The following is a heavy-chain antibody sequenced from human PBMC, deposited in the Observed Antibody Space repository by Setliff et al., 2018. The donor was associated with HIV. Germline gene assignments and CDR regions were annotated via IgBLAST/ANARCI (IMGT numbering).Heavy chain of an antibody. J-gene: IGHJ6*03. D-gene: IGHD3-3*01. CDR2: IIPIFGTA. CDR3: ARDQIVDYNFWSGYYTGGFPVQDYYMDV. V-gene: IGHV1-69*05. CDR1: GGTFSSYA. Sequence: SVKVSCKASGGTFSSYAISWVRQAPGQGLEWMGGIIPIFGTANYAQKFQGRGTITTDESTSTAYMELSSLRYEDTAVYYCARDQIVDYNFWSGYYTGGFPVQDYYMDVWGKGTTVTVS.